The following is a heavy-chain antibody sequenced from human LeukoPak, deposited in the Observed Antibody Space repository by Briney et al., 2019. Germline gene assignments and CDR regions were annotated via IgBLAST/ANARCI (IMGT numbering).Heavy chain of an antibody. Sequence: PSETLSLTCTVSGGSISSYYWSWIRQPPGKGLEWIGYIYYSGSTNYNPSLKSRVTISVDTSKNQFSLRLSSVTAADTAVYYCARRNLDIVVVVAATPNSWFDPWGQGTLVTVSS. CDR2: IYYSGST. D-gene: IGHD2-15*01. J-gene: IGHJ5*01. V-gene: IGHV4-59*08. CDR3: ARRNLDIVVVVAATPNSWFDP. CDR1: GGSISSYY.